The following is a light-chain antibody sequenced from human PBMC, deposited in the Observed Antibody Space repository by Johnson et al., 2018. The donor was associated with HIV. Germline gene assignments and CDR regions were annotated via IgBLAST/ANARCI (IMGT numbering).Light chain of an antibody. V-gene: IGLV1-51*01. J-gene: IGLJ1*01. CDR3: GTWDNTLHSYV. CDR2: DNN. Sequence: QSVLTQPPSVSAAPGQKVTISCSGSSSNIGNNYVSWYQQLPGTAPKLLIYDNNKRPSGIPDRFSGSKSGTSATLGITGLQTGDEADYYCGTWDNTLHSYVFGTGTKVTVL. CDR1: SSNIGNNY.